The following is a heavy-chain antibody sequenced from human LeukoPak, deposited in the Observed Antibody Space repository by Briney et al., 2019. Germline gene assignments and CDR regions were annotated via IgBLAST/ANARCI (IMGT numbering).Heavy chain of an antibody. Sequence: KPGGSLRLSCAASGFTFSSYSMNWVRQAPGKGLEWVSSIGSSSSYIYYADSVKGRFTISRDNAKNSLYLQMNSLRAEDTAVYYCARDHRKGRLLWFGELLSWFDPWGQGTLVTVSS. CDR2: IGSSSSYI. D-gene: IGHD3-10*01. V-gene: IGHV3-21*01. CDR1: GFTFSSYS. CDR3: ARDHRKGRLLWFGELLSWFDP. J-gene: IGHJ5*02.